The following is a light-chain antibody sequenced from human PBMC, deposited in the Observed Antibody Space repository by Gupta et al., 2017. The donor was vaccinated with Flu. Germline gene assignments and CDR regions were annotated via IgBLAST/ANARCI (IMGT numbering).Light chain of an antibody. Sequence: SSELTQDPAVSVALGQTVRITCQGDSLRIYYANWYQQRPGQAPTLVIYAKNNRPSGIPDRFSGSSSGDTASLTITGAQAEDEAVYYCSSRDSSDTHVLFGGGTKLTVL. J-gene: IGLJ3*02. CDR2: AKN. CDR3: SSRDSSDTHVL. CDR1: SLRIYY. V-gene: IGLV3-19*01.